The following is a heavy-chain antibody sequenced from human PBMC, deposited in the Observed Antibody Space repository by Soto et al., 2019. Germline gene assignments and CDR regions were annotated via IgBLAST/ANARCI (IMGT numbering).Heavy chain of an antibody. D-gene: IGHD2-8*01. Sequence: PGGSLRLSCAASGFTFSSYAMHWVRQAPGKGLEWVAVISYDGSNKYYADSVKGRFTISRDNSKNTLYLQMNSLRAEDTAVYYCASRYCTNGVCYSNDAFDIWGQGTMVTVSS. J-gene: IGHJ3*02. CDR1: GFTFSSYA. CDR3: ASRYCTNGVCYSNDAFDI. CDR2: ISYDGSNK. V-gene: IGHV3-30-3*01.